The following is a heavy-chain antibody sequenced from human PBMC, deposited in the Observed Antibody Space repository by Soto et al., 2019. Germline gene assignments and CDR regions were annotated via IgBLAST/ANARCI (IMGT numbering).Heavy chain of an antibody. V-gene: IGHV3-30*03. CDR2: ISYDSTKT. D-gene: IGHD1-26*01. J-gene: IGHJ6*02. Sequence: QVQLVESGGGVVQPGRSLRLSCAASGFTFNSYGMHWVRQGPGNGLEWVAFISYDSTKTYYADSVKGRITISRDNSNSALYVQKNSLAGEETAVYYCARTRSAWSDFPYYSLDGWGQGTTVTVSS. CDR3: ARTRSAWSDFPYYSLDG. CDR1: GFTFNSYG.